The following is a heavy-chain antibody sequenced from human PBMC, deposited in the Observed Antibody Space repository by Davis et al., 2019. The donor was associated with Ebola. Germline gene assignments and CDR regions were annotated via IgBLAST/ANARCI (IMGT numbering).Heavy chain of an antibody. CDR1: GFTFSSYA. CDR2: INSDGSST. D-gene: IGHD2-2*02. J-gene: IGHJ4*02. CDR3: ARAWYQLLYGPVGY. Sequence: GESLKISCAASGFTFSSYAMSWVRQAPGKGLVWVSRINSDGSSTSYADSVKGRFTISRDNAKNTLYLQMNSLRAEDTAVYYCARAWYQLLYGPVGYWGQGTLVTVSS. V-gene: IGHV3-74*01.